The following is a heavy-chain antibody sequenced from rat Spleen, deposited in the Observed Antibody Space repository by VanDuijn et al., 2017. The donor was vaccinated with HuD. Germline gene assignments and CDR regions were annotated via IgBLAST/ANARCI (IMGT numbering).Heavy chain of an antibody. D-gene: IGHD1-10*01. J-gene: IGHJ2*01. CDR2: INSAGST. CDR3: ARSSNNYFDY. CDR1: GYSITSSYR. Sequence: EVQLQESGPGLVKPSQSLSLTCSVTGYSITSSYRWNWIRKFPGNKLEWMGYINSAGSTNYNPSLKSRISITRDTSKNQFFLQVNSVTTEDTATYYCARSSNNYFDYWGQGVMVTVSS. V-gene: IGHV3-3*01.